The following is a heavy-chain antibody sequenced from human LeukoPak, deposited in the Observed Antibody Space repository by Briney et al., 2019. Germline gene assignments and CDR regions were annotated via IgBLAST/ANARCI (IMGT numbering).Heavy chain of an antibody. D-gene: IGHD3-22*01. Sequence: GASLRLSCAASGFSVSGNYMSWVRQAPGKGLEWVSAIYSGGAIYYTDSVKGRFTMSRHTSKNTLDLQMNSLRVEDTAVYYCARWKMEGIVVDVFDIWGQGTRVTSSS. CDR1: GFSVSGNY. J-gene: IGHJ3*02. CDR3: ARWKMEGIVVDVFDI. V-gene: IGHV3-53*04. CDR2: IYSGGAI.